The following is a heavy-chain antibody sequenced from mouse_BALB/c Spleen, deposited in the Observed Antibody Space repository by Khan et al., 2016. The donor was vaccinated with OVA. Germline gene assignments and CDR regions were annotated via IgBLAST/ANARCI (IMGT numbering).Heavy chain of an antibody. Sequence: EVKLEESGPSLVKPSQTLSLTCSVTGDSITSGYWNWIRKFPGNKLEYMGYISYSGSTYYNPSLKSRISITRDTSKNQYYLQLNSVTTEDTATYYGARYDYDYDGAFAYWGQGTLVTVSA. CDR1: GDSITSGY. CDR2: ISYSGST. D-gene: IGHD2-4*01. CDR3: ARYDYDYDGAFAY. V-gene: IGHV3-8*02. J-gene: IGHJ3*01.